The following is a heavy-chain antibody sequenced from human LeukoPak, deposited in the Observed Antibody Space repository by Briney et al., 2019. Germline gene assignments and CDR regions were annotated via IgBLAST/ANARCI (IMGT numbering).Heavy chain of an antibody. CDR2: INHSGRT. D-gene: IGHD2-2*01. CDR1: GGSFSGNY. J-gene: IGHJ6*03. Sequence: SETLSLTCAVYGGSFSGNYWSWIRQPPGKGLEWIGEINHSGRTNYKPSLKSRVTISVDTSKNQFSLKLNSVTAADTAVYYCARLKCSSTSCFYYYYMDVWGKGTTVTISS. CDR3: ARLKCSSTSCFYYYYMDV. V-gene: IGHV4-34*01.